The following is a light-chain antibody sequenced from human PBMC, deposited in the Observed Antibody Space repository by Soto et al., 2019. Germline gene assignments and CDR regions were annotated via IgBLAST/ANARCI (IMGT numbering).Light chain of an antibody. CDR1: QDIGNA. CDR2: SAS. CDR3: LQHKTFPWT. Sequence: DIQVTQSPSSLSASVGDRVTITCRASQDIGNALGWYQQEPGKAPRRLIYSASNVQSGVPSRFSGSRSGTEFTLTISSLQPEDFVTYHCLQHKTFPWTFGQGTKVE. V-gene: IGKV1-17*01. J-gene: IGKJ1*01.